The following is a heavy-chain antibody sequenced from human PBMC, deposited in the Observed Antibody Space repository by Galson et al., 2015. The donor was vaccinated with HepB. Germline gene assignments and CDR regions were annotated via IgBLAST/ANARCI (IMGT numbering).Heavy chain of an antibody. CDR3: ARLNPSVRHRYYYGMDI. V-gene: IGHV7-4-1*02. CDR1: GYTFTTYA. Sequence: SVKVSCKASGYTFTTYAINWVRQAPGQGLEWMGWINTNTGNATSAQGFTGRFVFSLDTAVSTPYLQISTLKAEDTAVYYCARLNPSVRHRYYYGMDIWGQGTTVTVSS. D-gene: IGHD3-9*01. CDR2: INTNTGNA. J-gene: IGHJ6*02.